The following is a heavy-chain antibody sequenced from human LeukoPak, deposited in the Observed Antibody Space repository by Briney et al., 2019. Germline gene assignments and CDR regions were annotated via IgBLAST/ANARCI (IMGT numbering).Heavy chain of an antibody. CDR2: ISGSGGRT. J-gene: IGHJ4*02. CDR1: GFIFTTYA. Sequence: GGSLRLSCAASGFIFTTYAMNWVRQAPGKGPEWVSSISGSGGRTFYADSLKGRFTISRDNSKNTLYLQMNSLRPEDTAVYYCAIGPPYGGYSDWGQGTLVTVSS. V-gene: IGHV3-23*01. D-gene: IGHD5-12*01. CDR3: AIGPPYGGYSD.